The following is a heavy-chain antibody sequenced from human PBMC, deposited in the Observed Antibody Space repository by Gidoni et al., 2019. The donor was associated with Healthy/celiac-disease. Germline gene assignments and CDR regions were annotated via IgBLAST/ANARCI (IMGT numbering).Heavy chain of an antibody. CDR3: ARAQTLGNPGSDAFDI. V-gene: IGHV3-21*01. CDR2: ISSSSSYI. J-gene: IGHJ3*02. Sequence: EVQLVESGGGLVKPGGSLRLSCAASGFTFSSYSMNWVRQAPGKGLEGVSSISSSSSYIYYADSVKGRFTISRDNAKNSLYLQMNCLRAEDTAVYYCARAQTLGNPGSDAFDIWGQGTMVTVSS. D-gene: IGHD1-26*01. CDR1: GFTFSSYS.